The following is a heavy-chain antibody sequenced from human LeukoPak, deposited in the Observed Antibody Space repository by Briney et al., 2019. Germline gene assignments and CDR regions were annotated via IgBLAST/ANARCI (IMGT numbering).Heavy chain of an antibody. CDR3: ARVNNYYGARGGGYFDY. CDR1: GISFSDYY. Sequence: GGSLRLSCAASGISFSDYYMSWIRQAPGKGLEWVSDINSGSTYTNYADSVKGRFTIFRDNAKNSLYLQMNSLRTEDTAVYYCARVNNYYGARGGGYFDYWGQGTLVTVS. J-gene: IGHJ4*02. D-gene: IGHD3-10*01. CDR2: INSGSTYT. V-gene: IGHV3-11*05.